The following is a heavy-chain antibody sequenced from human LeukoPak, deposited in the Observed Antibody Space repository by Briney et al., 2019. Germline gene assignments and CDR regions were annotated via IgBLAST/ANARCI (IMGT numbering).Heavy chain of an antibody. V-gene: IGHV3-53*01. CDR3: ARDFGITWAQYYFDY. CDR2: IYSGGST. D-gene: IGHD3-10*01. Sequence: PGGSLRLSCAASGFTVSSNYMSWVRQAPGKGLEWVSVIYSGGSTYYADSVKGRITVSRDNAKNSLDLQMNSLRDEDTAVYYCARDFGITWAQYYFDYWGLGTLVTVSS. J-gene: IGHJ4*02. CDR1: GFTVSSNY.